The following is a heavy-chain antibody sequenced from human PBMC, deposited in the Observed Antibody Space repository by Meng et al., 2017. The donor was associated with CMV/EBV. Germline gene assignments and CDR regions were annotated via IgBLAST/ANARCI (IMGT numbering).Heavy chain of an antibody. V-gene: IGHV4-30-4*08. CDR2: NLYRWST. CDR1: MRSGDYY. D-gene: IGHD2-21*01. CDR3: ARVSGYCGGDCPQAWFDP. Sequence: MRSGDYYRSWSRQPPGKGLEWIWYNLYRWSTYYNPSLKSRVTISVDTSKNQFSLKLSSVTAADTAVYYCARVSGYCGGDCPQAWFDPWGQGTLVTVSS. J-gene: IGHJ5*02.